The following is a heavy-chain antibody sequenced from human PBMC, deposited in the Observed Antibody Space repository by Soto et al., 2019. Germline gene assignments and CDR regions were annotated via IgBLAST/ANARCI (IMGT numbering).Heavy chain of an antibody. D-gene: IGHD4-4*01. Sequence: SETLSLTCTVSGGSISSYYWSWIRQPPGKGLEWIGYIYYSGSTNYNPSLKSRVTISVDTSKNQFSLKLSSVTAADTAVYYCARLNSNYDSYYYYGMDVWGQGTTVTVSS. CDR2: IYYSGST. CDR3: ARLNSNYDSYYYYGMDV. CDR1: GGSISSYY. V-gene: IGHV4-59*01. J-gene: IGHJ6*02.